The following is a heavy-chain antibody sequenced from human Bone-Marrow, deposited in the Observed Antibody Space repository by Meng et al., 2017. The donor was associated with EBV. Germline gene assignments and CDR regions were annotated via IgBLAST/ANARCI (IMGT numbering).Heavy chain of an antibody. CDR2: IFSNDEK. J-gene: IGHJ6*02. CDR3: ARTRSNYGMDV. V-gene: IGHV2-26*01. Sequence: VTLKGPAPWQLKPPKYLSVNCTVSGFSLSNARMGVSWICQPPGKALEWLAHIFSNDEKSYSTSLKSRLTISKDTSKSQVVLTMTNMDPVDTATYYCARTRSNYGMDVWGQGTTVTVSS. CDR1: GFSLSNARMG.